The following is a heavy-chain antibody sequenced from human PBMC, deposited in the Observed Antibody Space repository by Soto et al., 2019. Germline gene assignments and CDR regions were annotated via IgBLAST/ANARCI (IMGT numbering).Heavy chain of an antibody. CDR1: GYTFTGYY. Sequence: ASVKVSCKASGYTFTGYYMHWVRQAPGQGLEWMGWINPNSGGTNYAQKFQGWVTMTRDTSISTAYMELSRLRSDDTAVYYCARGRTILTGSNPHAFDIWGQGTMVTVSS. CDR2: INPNSGGT. J-gene: IGHJ3*02. V-gene: IGHV1-2*04. D-gene: IGHD7-27*01. CDR3: ARGRTILTGSNPHAFDI.